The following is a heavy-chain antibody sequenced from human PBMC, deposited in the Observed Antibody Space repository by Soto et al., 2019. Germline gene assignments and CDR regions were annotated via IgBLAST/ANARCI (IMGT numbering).Heavy chain of an antibody. CDR1: GYPVTAYY. CDR3: ARGGGVGVAGSAAFDM. CDR2: INPATGAA. V-gene: IGHV1-2*02. Sequence: QLHLVQSGAVVKKPGASVTVSCSASGYPVTAYYMHWVRQAPGRGLEWMGGINPATGAAKYTQTFQGRVTMTGGASTSTVFMELCGLTSEDTAVFYCARGGGVGVAGSAAFDMWGQGTLVTVSS. J-gene: IGHJ3*02. D-gene: IGHD3-3*01.